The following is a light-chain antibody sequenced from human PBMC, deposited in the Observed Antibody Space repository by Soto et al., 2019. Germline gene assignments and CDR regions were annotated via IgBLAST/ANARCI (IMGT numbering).Light chain of an antibody. CDR1: QSVSSY. CDR3: QQRSYWLT. CDR2: DAS. V-gene: IGKV3-11*01. Sequence: EIVLTQSPATLSLSPGERATLSCRASQSVSSYLAWYQQKPGQAPRLLIYDASNRATGIPARFSGSGSGTVFILTISSLEPDDVAVYYCQQRSYWLTFGPGTKVDIK. J-gene: IGKJ3*01.